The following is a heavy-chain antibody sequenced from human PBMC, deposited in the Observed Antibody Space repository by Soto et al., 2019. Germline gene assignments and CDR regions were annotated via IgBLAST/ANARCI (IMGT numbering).Heavy chain of an antibody. CDR1: GGSFSGYY. D-gene: IGHD3-22*01. CDR2: INYSGNT. J-gene: IGHJ6*02. CDR3: ARDYYDSSGYYRDHSYVMDV. Sequence: PSETLSLTCAVYGGSFSGYYWSWIRQPPGKGLEWIGEINYSGNTNYNPSLKSRVTIPVDTSKNQFSLKLSSVTAADTAVYYCARDYYDSSGYYRDHSYVMDVWGQGTTVTVSS. V-gene: IGHV4-34*01.